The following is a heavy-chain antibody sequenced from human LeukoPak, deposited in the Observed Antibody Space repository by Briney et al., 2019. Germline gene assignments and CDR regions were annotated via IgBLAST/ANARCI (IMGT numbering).Heavy chain of an antibody. D-gene: IGHD3-3*01. CDR1: GFTFSSYS. V-gene: IGHV3-21*01. CDR2: ISGSSSYI. J-gene: IGHJ4*02. CDR3: ANPFLG. Sequence: GGSLRLSCAASGFTFSSYSMNWVRQAPGKGLEWVSSISGSSSYIYYADSVKGRFTVSRDNAKNSLYLQMNSLRAEDTAVYHCANPFLGWGQGTLVTVSS.